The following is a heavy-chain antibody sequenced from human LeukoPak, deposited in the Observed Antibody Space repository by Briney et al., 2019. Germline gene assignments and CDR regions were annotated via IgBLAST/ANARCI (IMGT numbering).Heavy chain of an antibody. D-gene: IGHD2-21*02. J-gene: IGHJ5*02. CDR3: ARDQSRYCGGDCYYLNWFDP. Sequence: GASVKVSCKASGYTFTSYGISWVRQAPGQGLEWMGWISAYNGNTNYAQKLQGRVTMTTDTSTSTAYMELRSLRSDDTAVYYCARDQSRYCGGDCYYLNWFDPWGQGTLVTVSS. V-gene: IGHV1-18*01. CDR2: ISAYNGNT. CDR1: GYTFTSYG.